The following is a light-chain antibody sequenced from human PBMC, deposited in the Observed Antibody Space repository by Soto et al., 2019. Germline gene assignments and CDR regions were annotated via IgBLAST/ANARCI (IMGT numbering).Light chain of an antibody. CDR1: QSVSSN. V-gene: IGKV3-15*01. CDR3: QQYGSSGT. CDR2: GAS. J-gene: IGKJ1*01. Sequence: EIVMTQSPAPLSVSPGERATLSCRASQSVSSNLAWYQQKPGQAPRLLIYGASTRATGIPARFSGSGSGTDSTLTISRLEPEDFAVYYCQQYGSSGTLGQGTKVDIK.